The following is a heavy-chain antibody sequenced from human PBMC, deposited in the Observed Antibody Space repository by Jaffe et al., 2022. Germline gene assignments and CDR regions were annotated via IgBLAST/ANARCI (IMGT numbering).Heavy chain of an antibody. CDR1: GFAFDTYW. Sequence: EVQLVESGGVLVQPGGSLRLSCEASGFAFDTYWMSWVRQAPGKGLEWVANINRDGSEKLYVDSVKGRFIISRDNDKNSLYLQMNSLRADDTAVYYCARDRRCRDASCQVRYWYFDLWGRGTLATVSS. V-gene: IGHV3-7*01. CDR2: INRDGSEK. CDR3: ARDRRCRDASCQVRYWYFDL. J-gene: IGHJ2*01. D-gene: IGHD3-16*01.